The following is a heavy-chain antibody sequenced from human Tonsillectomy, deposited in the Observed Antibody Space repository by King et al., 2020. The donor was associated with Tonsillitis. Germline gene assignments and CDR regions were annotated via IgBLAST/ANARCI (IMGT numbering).Heavy chain of an antibody. J-gene: IGHJ5*01. V-gene: IGHV4-30-4*07. Sequence: QLQESGPGLLKPSETLSLTCAVSGGSINDNKYFWTWIRQPPGKGLEWVASLDSSESTKYNPSLRSRITMSKDSSRSQFFLNVNSGTAADTAVYYCDHGRVQWLLDRKDPIVRRATFWFDSWGPGTLVTVSS. D-gene: IGHD3-3*01. CDR1: GGSINDNKYF. CDR3: DHGRVQWLLDRKDPIVRRATFWFDS. CDR2: LDSSEST.